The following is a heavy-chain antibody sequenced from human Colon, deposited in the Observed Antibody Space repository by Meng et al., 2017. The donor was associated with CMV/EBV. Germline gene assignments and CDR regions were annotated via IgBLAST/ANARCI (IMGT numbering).Heavy chain of an antibody. J-gene: IGHJ5*02. Sequence: LSCTVSGDSITRGTDYWGWIRQPPGKGLEWIGTIYFTGRTYYNPSLKSRVTISLDTSKNQFSLTLTSVTAADTAVYYCARAGWGLQVPHSNWFDPWGQGTLVTVSS. CDR3: ARAGWGLQVPHSNWFDP. CDR1: GDSITRGTDY. D-gene: IGHD6-19*01. CDR2: IYFTGRT. V-gene: IGHV4-39*07.